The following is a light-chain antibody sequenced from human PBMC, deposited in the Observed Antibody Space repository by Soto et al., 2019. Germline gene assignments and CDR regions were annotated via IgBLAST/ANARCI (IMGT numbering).Light chain of an antibody. CDR1: SSNIGAGHD. CDR3: QSYDSSMRV. J-gene: IGLJ2*01. Sequence: QAVLTQPPSVSGAPGQRVTISCTGNSSNIGAGHDVHWYQQLPETAPKLLIYGNTNRPSGVPGRYSGSKFGTSAYLAITGLQAEDEADYYCQSYDSSMRVFGGGTKLTVL. V-gene: IGLV1-40*01. CDR2: GNT.